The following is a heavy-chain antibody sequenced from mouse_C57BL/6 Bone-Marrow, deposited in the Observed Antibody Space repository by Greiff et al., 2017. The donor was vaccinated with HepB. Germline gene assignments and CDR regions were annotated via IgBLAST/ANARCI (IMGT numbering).Heavy chain of an antibody. J-gene: IGHJ2*01. D-gene: IGHD4-1*01. CDR2: IRNKANGYTT. Sequence: EVKLMESGGGLVQPGGSLSLSCVASGFTFTDYYMSWVRQPPGKALEWLGFIRNKANGYTTEYSASVKGRFTISRDNSQSILYLQMNALRAEDSATYYCARSGGTPPFDDWGQGTTLTVSS. CDR3: ARSGGTPPFDD. V-gene: IGHV7-3*01. CDR1: GFTFTDYY.